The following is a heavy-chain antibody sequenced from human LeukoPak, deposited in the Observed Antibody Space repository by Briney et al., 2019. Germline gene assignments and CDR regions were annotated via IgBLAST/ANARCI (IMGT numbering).Heavy chain of an antibody. CDR3: ARLDRTMGTIES. J-gene: IGHJ4*02. CDR1: DGSIYSSSYY. CDR2: IFYSGST. Sequence: SETLSLTYNVFDGSIYSSSYYWAWIRQPSGKGLEWIGSIFYSGSTYYNPSLKSRVTISVDTSKNQFSLKLTSVTVADTAVYYCARLDRTMGTIESWGQGTLVTVSS. D-gene: IGHD5-18*01. V-gene: IGHV4-39*01.